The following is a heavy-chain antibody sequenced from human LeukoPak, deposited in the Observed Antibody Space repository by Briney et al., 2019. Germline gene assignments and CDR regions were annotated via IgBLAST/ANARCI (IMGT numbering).Heavy chain of an antibody. D-gene: IGHD6-6*01. CDR1: GGTFSSYA. Sequence: GASVKLSCKASGGTFSSYAISWVRQAPGQGLEWMGGIIPIFGTTNYAQKFQGRVTITADESTSTACMELSSLRSEDTAVYYCARSHYSSYWDNGPHYYYYYMDVWGKGTTVTVSS. J-gene: IGHJ6*03. CDR2: IIPIFGTT. V-gene: IGHV1-69*13. CDR3: ARSHYSSYWDNGPHYYYYYMDV.